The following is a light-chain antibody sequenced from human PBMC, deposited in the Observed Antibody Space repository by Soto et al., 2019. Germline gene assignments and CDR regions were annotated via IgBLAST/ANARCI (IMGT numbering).Light chain of an antibody. CDR3: QQYHSYWT. J-gene: IGKJ1*01. CDR2: DAS. V-gene: IGKV1-5*01. CDR1: HGISSW. Sequence: DIQMTQSPSSVSASVGDRVTITCRASHGISSWLAWYQQKPGKAPNLLIYDASSLESGVPQRFRGSGSGTEFALTISSLQADDFSTDYCQQYHSYWTFGQGTKLDIK.